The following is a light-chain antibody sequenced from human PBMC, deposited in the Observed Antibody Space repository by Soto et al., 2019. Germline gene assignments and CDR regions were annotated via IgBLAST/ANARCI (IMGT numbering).Light chain of an antibody. CDR3: QHYNSYSEA. CDR2: KAS. CDR1: QTISSW. J-gene: IGKJ1*01. V-gene: IGKV1-5*03. Sequence: IQMTQSPSTLSGSVGDRVTITCRASQTISSWLAWYQQKPGKAPKLLIYKASTLKSGVPSRFSGSGSGTEFTLTISSLQPDDFATYYYQHYNSYSEAFGQGTRWIS.